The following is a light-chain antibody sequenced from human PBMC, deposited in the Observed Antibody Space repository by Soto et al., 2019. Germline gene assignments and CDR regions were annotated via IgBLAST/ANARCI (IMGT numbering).Light chain of an antibody. CDR2: DAS. CDR1: QSISTW. Sequence: DIQMTQSPSTVSASVGDGVTITCRASQSISTWLAWYQQKPGKAPNLLIYDASTLESGGPSGFSGSGSGTEFTLTISSLQPDDSATYYCQQYTSYPYTFGQGTKVDIK. V-gene: IGKV1-5*01. J-gene: IGKJ2*01. CDR3: QQYTSYPYT.